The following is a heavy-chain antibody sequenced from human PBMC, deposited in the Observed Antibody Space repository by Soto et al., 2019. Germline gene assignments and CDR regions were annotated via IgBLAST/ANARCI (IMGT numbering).Heavy chain of an antibody. CDR1: GDSISSGDYY. D-gene: IGHD2-15*01. Sequence: QVQLQESGPGLVKPSQTLSLTCTVSGDSISSGDYYWSWIRQPPGKVLECIGYIYYRGSTYYNPSLKSRVTISLGTSRNQFSLNLSSVTAKDTAMYYCARAAIHCSGGCCYEYWGQGSLVTVSS. CDR3: ARAAIHCSGGCCYEY. J-gene: IGHJ4*02. V-gene: IGHV4-30-4*01. CDR2: IYYRGST.